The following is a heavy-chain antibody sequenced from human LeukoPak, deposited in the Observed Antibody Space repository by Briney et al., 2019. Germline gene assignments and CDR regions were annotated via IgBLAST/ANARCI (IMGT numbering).Heavy chain of an antibody. CDR3: ARVSMTRSNQKFDYYMDV. CDR2: INPSGGST. J-gene: IGHJ6*03. Sequence: RASVKVSCKASGYTFTSYGISWVRQAPGQGLEWMGIINPSGGSTSYAQKFQGRVTMTRDMSTSTVYMELSSLRSEDTAVYYCARVSMTRSNQKFDYYMDVWGKGTTVTVSS. D-gene: IGHD1-14*01. V-gene: IGHV1-46*01. CDR1: GYTFTSYG.